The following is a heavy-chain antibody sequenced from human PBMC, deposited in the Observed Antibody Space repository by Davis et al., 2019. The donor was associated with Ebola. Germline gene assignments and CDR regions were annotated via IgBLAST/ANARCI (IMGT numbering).Heavy chain of an antibody. V-gene: IGHV1-46*03. J-gene: IGHJ3*02. CDR2: INPNDGRT. D-gene: IGHD5-12*01. Sequence: ASVKVSCKASGYSFVNYGISWVRQAPGQGLEWMGMINPNDGRTIYAQKFQGRVTVTRDTSTTTVYMDLSSLRSEDTALYYCTTPGGQDSGYDVFDIWGQGTMVTVSS. CDR1: GYSFVNYG. CDR3: TTPGGQDSGYDVFDI.